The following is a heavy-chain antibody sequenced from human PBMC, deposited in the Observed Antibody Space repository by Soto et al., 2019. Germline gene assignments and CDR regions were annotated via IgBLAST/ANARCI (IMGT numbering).Heavy chain of an antibody. D-gene: IGHD3-3*01. J-gene: IGHJ6*02. Sequence: EVQLVESGGGLVKPGGSLRLSCAASGFTFSSYSMNWVRQAPGKGLEWVSSISSSSSYIYYADSVKGRFTISRDNSKNTLYLQMNSLRAEDTAVYYCAKDRLYYDFTVSYGMDVWGQGTTVTVSS. CDR2: ISSSSSYI. CDR1: GFTFSSYS. CDR3: AKDRLYYDFTVSYGMDV. V-gene: IGHV3-21*04.